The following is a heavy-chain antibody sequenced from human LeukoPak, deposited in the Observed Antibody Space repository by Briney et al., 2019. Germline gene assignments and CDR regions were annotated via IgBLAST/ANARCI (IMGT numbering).Heavy chain of an antibody. CDR1: GVSISSSNYY. CDR2: IYYSGST. CDR3: ARRGCSSTSCYGGTNLPFDY. D-gene: IGHD2-2*01. Sequence: PSETLSLTCTVSGVSISSSNYYWGWIRQPPAKGLEWIGSIYYSGSTYYNPSLKSRVTISVDTSKNQFSLKLTSVTAADTAVYYCARRGCSSTSCYGGTNLPFDYWGQGTLLTVSS. V-gene: IGHV4-39*01. J-gene: IGHJ4*02.